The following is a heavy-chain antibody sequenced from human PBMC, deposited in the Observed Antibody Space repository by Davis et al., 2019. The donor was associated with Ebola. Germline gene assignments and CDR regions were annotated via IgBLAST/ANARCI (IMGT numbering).Heavy chain of an antibody. CDR3: ARDWAGLDV. CDR1: GFTFSSYW. J-gene: IGHJ6*04. V-gene: IGHV3-7*01. CDR2: IKQDGSEK. Sequence: GESLKISCAASGFTFSSYWMSWVRQAPGKGLEWVANIKQDGSEKYYVDSVKGRFTSSRDNAKNSVYLQMNSLRVEDTAVYYCARDWAGLDVWGRGTTVTVSS. D-gene: IGHD3-16*01.